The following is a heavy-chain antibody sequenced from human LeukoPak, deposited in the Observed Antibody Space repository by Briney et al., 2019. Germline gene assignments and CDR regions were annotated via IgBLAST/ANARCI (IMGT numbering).Heavy chain of an antibody. J-gene: IGHJ4*02. CDR2: FYYSGST. V-gene: IGHV4-39*01. CDR3: ARLLGYNGRITY. CDR1: GDSISISSYY. D-gene: IGHD1-14*01. Sequence: SETLSLTCTVSGDSISISSYYWGWIRQPPGKGLEWIGTFYYSGSTYYNASLKSRVTISVDTSKNQFSLKLSFVTAADTAVYYCARLLGYNGRITYWGQGTLVTVSS.